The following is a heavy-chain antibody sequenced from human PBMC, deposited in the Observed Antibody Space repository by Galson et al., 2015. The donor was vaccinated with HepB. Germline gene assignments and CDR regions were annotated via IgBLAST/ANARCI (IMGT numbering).Heavy chain of an antibody. Sequence: SLRLSCAASGFMFTNYALHWVRQAPGKGLEWVALISYDGSNKHYADAVKGRFTISRDNAKNSLYLQMNSLSDEDTAVYYCARDLYGDYAFDYWGQGTLVTVSS. D-gene: IGHD4-17*01. CDR2: ISYDGSNK. V-gene: IGHV3-30-3*01. CDR3: ARDLYGDYAFDY. CDR1: GFMFTNYA. J-gene: IGHJ4*02.